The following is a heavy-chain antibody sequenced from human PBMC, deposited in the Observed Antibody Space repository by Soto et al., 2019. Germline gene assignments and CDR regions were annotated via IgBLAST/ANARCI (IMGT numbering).Heavy chain of an antibody. CDR2: IYYSGST. CDR3: ARHRGYYDILTGYYTELNFDY. V-gene: IGHV4-39*01. J-gene: IGHJ4*02. Sequence: SETLSLTCTVSGGSISSSSYYWGWIRQPPGKGLEWIGSIYYSGSTYYNPSLKSRVTISVDTSKNQFSLKLSSVTAADTAVYFCARHRGYYDILTGYYTELNFDYWGQGTLVTDSS. D-gene: IGHD3-9*01. CDR1: GGSISSSSYY.